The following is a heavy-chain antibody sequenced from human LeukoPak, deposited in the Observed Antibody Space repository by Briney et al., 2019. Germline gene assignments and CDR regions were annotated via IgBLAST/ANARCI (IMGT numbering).Heavy chain of an antibody. V-gene: IGHV3-30-3*01. CDR2: ISYDGSIR. Sequence: GGSLRLSCAASEFSFSNFAMYWVRQAPGKGLEWLAVISYDGSIRYYADSVKGRCTISRDNSNNTVHLQMNSLRPDDSALYYCAREDNPLWFDPWGQGTLVTVSS. CDR3: AREDNPLWFDP. D-gene: IGHD1-1*01. J-gene: IGHJ5*02. CDR1: EFSFSNFA.